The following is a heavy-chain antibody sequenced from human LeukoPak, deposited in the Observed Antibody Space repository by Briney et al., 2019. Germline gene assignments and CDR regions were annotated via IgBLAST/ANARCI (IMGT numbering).Heavy chain of an antibody. V-gene: IGHV3-33*01. CDR1: GFTFSSYG. J-gene: IGHJ4*02. D-gene: IGHD3-22*01. Sequence: HPGGSLRLSCAASGFTFSSYGMHWVRQAPGKGLEWVAVIWYDGSNKYYAASVKGRFTISRDNSKNTLYLQMNSLRAEDTAVYYCARDVDSSGFYFDYWGQGTLVTVSS. CDR3: ARDVDSSGFYFDY. CDR2: IWYDGSNK.